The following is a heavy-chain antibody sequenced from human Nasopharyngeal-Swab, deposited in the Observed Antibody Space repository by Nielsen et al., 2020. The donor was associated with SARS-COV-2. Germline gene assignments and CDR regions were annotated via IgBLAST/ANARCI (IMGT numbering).Heavy chain of an antibody. CDR3: AAAYYDILTGLDYYYYGMDV. V-gene: IGHV3-64D*06. CDR2: ISSNGGST. CDR1: GFTFSSYA. D-gene: IGHD3-9*01. J-gene: IGHJ6*02. Sequence: GESLKISCSASGFTFSSYAMHWVRQAPGKGLEYVSAISSNGGSTYYADSVKGRFTISRDNSKNTLYLQMSSLRAEDTAVYYCAAAYYDILTGLDYYYYGMDVWGQGTTVTVSS.